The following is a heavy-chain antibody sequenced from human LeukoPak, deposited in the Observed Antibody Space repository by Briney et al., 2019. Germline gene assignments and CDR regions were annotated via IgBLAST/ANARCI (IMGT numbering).Heavy chain of an antibody. D-gene: IGHD3-9*01. CDR2: IYYSGST. CDR1: GGSISSGGYY. CDR3: ARGNYDILTGHRGYFDY. J-gene: IGHJ4*02. V-gene: IGHV4-31*03. Sequence: SETLSLTCTVSGGSISSGGYYWSWIRQHPGKGLEWIGYIYYSGSTYYNPSLKSRVTISVDTSKNQFSLKLSSVTAADTAVYYCARGNYDILTGHRGYFDYWGQGTLVTVFS.